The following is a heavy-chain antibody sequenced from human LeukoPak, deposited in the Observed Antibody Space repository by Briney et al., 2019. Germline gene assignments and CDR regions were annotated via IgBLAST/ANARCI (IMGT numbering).Heavy chain of an antibody. CDR2: IFTSGIT. J-gene: IGHJ6*03. Sequence: SQTLSLTCTVSGGSISIYYWNWIRQPAGKGLGWIGRIFTSGITNYNPSLKSRVTMSVDTSKNQFSLNLSSVIAADTAIYYCARETYNPLGYMDVWGKGTTVTVSS. CDR3: ARETYNPLGYMDV. CDR1: GGSISIYY. V-gene: IGHV4-4*07. D-gene: IGHD1-14*01.